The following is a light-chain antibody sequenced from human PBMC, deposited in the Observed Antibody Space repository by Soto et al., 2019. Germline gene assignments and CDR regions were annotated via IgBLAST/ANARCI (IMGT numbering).Light chain of an antibody. CDR1: SSNIGAGYN. J-gene: IGLJ3*02. CDR2: GNS. CDR3: QSYDSSLSGWV. V-gene: IGLV1-40*01. Sequence: QSVLRQPPSVSGAPGQRVTISCTGSSSNIGAGYNVHWYQKLPGTAPKLLIYGNSNRPSGVPDRFSGSKSGTSASLAITGLQAADEADYYCQSYDSSLSGWVFGGGTKVTVL.